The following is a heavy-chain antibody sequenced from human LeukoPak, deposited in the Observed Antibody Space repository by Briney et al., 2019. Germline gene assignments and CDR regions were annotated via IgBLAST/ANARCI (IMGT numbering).Heavy chain of an antibody. CDR3: ARADYDFWSGYYRGHFDY. CDR2: INHSGST. D-gene: IGHD3-3*01. V-gene: IGHV4-34*01. J-gene: IGHJ4*02. CDR1: GGTFSGYY. Sequence: SETLSLTCAVYGGTFSGYYWSWIRQPPGKGLEWIGEINHSGSTNYNPSLKSRVTISVDTSKNQFSLKLSSVTAADTAVHYCARADYDFWSGYYRGHFDYWGQGTLVTVSS.